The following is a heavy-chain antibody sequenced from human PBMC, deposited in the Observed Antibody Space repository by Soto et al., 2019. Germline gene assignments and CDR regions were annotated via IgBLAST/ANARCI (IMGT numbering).Heavy chain of an antibody. J-gene: IGHJ4*02. CDR1: GFTFNAYA. CDR2: IGGRGGSR. V-gene: IGHV3-23*01. CDR3: ALVASDYITAVDN. Sequence: EVQLLESGGGLVQPGGSLRLSCAASGFTFNAYAMTWVRQAPGKGLEWVSAIGGRGGSRYYADSVRGRFTISSDNSKDIVDLQMNSLRVQDTAAYYCALVASDYITAVDNWGQGFL. D-gene: IGHD5-12*01.